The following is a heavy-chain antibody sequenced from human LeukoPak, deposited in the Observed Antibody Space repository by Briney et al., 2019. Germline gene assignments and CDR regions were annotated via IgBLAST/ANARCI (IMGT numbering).Heavy chain of an antibody. V-gene: IGHV3-23*01. CDR1: GFTFISYD. CDR3: VKGGWLDN. J-gene: IGHJ4*02. CDR2: VSSNGDNT. D-gene: IGHD6-19*01. Sequence: GGSLRLSCAASGFTFISYDMNWVRQAPGKGLEWVSGVSSNGDNTHYADSVKGRFTIPRDNSNNTLCLQMNSLRAEDTAVYYCVKGGWLDNWGQGTLVTVSS.